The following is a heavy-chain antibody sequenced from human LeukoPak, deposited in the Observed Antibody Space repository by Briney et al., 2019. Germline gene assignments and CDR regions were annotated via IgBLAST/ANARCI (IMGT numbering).Heavy chain of an antibody. V-gene: IGHV3-23*01. CDR1: GFTFSTYW. CDR3: AKDPYYDFWSGYPPDY. D-gene: IGHD3-3*01. Sequence: GGSLRLSCAASGFTFSTYWMSWVRQAPGKGLECVSGISGSGGSTYYADSVKGRLTISRDNSKNTLYLQMNSLRAEDTAVYYCAKDPYYDFWSGYPPDYWGQGTLVTVSS. J-gene: IGHJ4*02. CDR2: ISGSGGST.